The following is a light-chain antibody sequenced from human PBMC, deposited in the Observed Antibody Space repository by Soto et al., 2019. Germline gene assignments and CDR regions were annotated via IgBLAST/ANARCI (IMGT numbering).Light chain of an antibody. CDR3: QQYRMSPNT. CDR1: QSVSSSY. Sequence: EIVLTQSPGTLSLSPWERATLCCRSSQSVSSSYSAWYQQKPGQAPRLLIYGASSRATGIPDRFSGSGSGTDFPLTISRLEPEDFAVYYCQQYRMSPNTFGQGTRLET. J-gene: IGKJ5*01. V-gene: IGKV3-20*01. CDR2: GAS.